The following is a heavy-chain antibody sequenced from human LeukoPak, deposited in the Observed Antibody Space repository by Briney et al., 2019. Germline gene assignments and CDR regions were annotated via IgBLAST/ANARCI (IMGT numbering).Heavy chain of an antibody. V-gene: IGHV4-4*07. CDR3: ARAAEYTSGWYLIDY. CDR2: IYTSGGT. Sequence: SETLSLTCTVSGSSISNYYWTWIRQPAGKGLEWIGRIYTSGGTNYNPSLKTRVTMSVDTSKSQVSLKLSSVTAADTAMYYCARAAEYTSGWYLIDYWGQGILVTVSA. J-gene: IGHJ4*02. CDR1: GSSISNYY. D-gene: IGHD6-19*01.